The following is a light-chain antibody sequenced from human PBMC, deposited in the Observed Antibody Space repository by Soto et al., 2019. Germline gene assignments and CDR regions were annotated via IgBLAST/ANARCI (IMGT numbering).Light chain of an antibody. CDR3: QQYDDSARYI. CDR2: ATS. J-gene: IGKJ2*01. Sequence: EIVLTQSPGTLSLSPGERATLSCRASQSVNTRYSAWYQKKPGQAPRLLIYATSIRATGIPDRFSGSGSGTDFTLTISRLEPEDCAVYYSQQYDDSARYIFGQGTNLEIK. CDR1: QSVNTRY. V-gene: IGKV3-20*01.